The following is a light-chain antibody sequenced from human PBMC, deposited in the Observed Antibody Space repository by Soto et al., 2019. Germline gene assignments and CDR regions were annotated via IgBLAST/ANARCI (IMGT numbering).Light chain of an antibody. CDR1: QSVSSSY. V-gene: IGKV3-20*01. J-gene: IGKJ5*01. CDR2: GAS. CDR3: QQYGSSSIT. Sequence: EIVLTQSPGTLSFSPGERATLSCRASQSVSSSYLAWYQQKPGQAPRLLIYGASSRATGIPDRFSGSGSGTDFTLTISRLEPEDFAVYYCQQYGSSSITFGQGTRLEN.